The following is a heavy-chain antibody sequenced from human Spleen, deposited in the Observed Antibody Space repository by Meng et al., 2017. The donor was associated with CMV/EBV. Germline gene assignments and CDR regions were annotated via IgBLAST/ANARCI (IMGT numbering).Heavy chain of an antibody. D-gene: IGHD5-24*01. CDR3: ARGLHRMRLFDY. Sequence: CAASGFTFSSYWMHWVRQAPGKGLVWVSRINSDGSSTSYADSVKGRFTISRDNAKNTLYLQMNSLRAEDTAVYYCARGLHRMRLFDYWGQGTLVTVSS. V-gene: IGHV3-74*01. CDR2: INSDGSST. J-gene: IGHJ4*02. CDR1: GFTFSSYW.